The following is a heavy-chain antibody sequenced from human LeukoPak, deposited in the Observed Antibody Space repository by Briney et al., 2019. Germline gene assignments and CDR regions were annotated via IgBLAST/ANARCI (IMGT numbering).Heavy chain of an antibody. D-gene: IGHD3-10*01. V-gene: IGHV4-59*01. CDR2: IYYSGST. CDR3: ARVGFREPAFDY. CDR1: GGSISSYY. Sequence: SETLSLTCTVSGGSISSYYWSWIRQPPGKGLEWIGYIYYSGSTNYNPSLKSRVTISVDTSKNHFSLKLSSVTAAVTAVYYWARVGFREPAFDYWGQGTLVTVPS. J-gene: IGHJ4*02.